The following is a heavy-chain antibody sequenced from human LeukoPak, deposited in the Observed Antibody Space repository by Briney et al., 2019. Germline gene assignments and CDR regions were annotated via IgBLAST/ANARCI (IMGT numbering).Heavy chain of an antibody. CDR2: IHYSGST. CDR1: GGSISTYY. Sequence: SETLSLTCTVTGGSISTYYWSWIRQPPGKDLEWIGYIHYSGSTDYNPSLKSRVTISVDTSKTQFSLNLSSVTAADTAVYYCARWYFYDRSDLKQAFDLWGQGTMVTVSS. V-gene: IGHV4-59*01. D-gene: IGHD3-22*01. J-gene: IGHJ3*01. CDR3: ARWYFYDRSDLKQAFDL.